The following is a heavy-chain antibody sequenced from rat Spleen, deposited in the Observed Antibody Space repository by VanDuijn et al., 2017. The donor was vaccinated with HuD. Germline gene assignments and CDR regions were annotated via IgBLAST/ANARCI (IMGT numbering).Heavy chain of an antibody. CDR1: GFPLTTYD. Sequence: QVQLKESGPGLVQPSQTLSLTCTVSGFPLTTYDVHWVRQPPGKGLEWMGGIWGDGSTAYDSPLKSRMSISRDTSKSQVFLKMNGLQTEDTAIYFCTRGYVYALAYWGQGTLVTVSS. J-gene: IGHJ3*01. CDR2: IWGDGST. CDR3: TRGYVYALAY. V-gene: IGHV2-1*01. D-gene: IGHD1-6*01.